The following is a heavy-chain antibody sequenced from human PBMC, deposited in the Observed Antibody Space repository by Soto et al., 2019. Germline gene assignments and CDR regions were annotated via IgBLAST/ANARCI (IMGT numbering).Heavy chain of an antibody. CDR2: IIPIFGTA. V-gene: IGHV1-69*01. CDR3: ASGIAAAGTGYYYYGMDV. Sequence: QVQLVQSGAEVKKPGSSVKVSCKASGGTFSSYAISWVRQAPGQGLEWMGGIIPIFGTANYAQKFQGRVTITADESTSTAYMELSSLRSEDTAVYYSASGIAAAGTGYYYYGMDVWGQGTTVTVSS. J-gene: IGHJ6*02. CDR1: GGTFSSYA. D-gene: IGHD6-13*01.